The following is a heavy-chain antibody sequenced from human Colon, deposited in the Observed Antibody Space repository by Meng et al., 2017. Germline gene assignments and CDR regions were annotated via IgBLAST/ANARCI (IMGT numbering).Heavy chain of an antibody. V-gene: IGHV3-9*01. CDR2: ISWNSVNI. Sequence: SLKISCAASGFTFRLYAMHWVRQAPGKGLEWVSRISWNSVNIDYAASVKGRFTISRDNAKNSVYLEMSNLRPEDTALYYCAKVDSTCTGGNCYYLASWGQGTLVTVSS. J-gene: IGHJ4*02. D-gene: IGHD2-15*01. CDR1: GFTFRLYA. CDR3: AKVDSTCTGGNCYYLAS.